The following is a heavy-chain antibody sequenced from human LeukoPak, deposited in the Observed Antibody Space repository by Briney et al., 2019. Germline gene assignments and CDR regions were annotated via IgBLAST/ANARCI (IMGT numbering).Heavy chain of an antibody. J-gene: IGHJ6*03. CDR1: GGTFSSYA. CDR3: ARGYCSSTSCYMRNYYYYYMDV. CDR2: IIPIFGTA. V-gene: IGHV1-69*05. D-gene: IGHD2-2*02. Sequence: SVKVSCKASGGTFSSYAISWVRQAPGQGLEWMGGIIPIFGTANYAQKFQGRVTITTDESTSTAYMELSSLRSEDTAVYYCARGYCSSTSCYMRNYYYYYMDVWGKGTTVTVS.